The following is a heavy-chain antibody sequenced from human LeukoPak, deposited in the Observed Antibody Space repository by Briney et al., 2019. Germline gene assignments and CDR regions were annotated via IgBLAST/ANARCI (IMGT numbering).Heavy chain of an antibody. CDR2: MYYSGST. J-gene: IGHJ5*02. Sequence: SETLSLTCTVSGGSISNSSYYWGWIRQPPGKGLEWIGSMYYSGSTYYNPSLKSRVTISVDTSKNQFSLKLSSVTAADTAVYYCAREESGYPRVGSSPDWFDPWGQGTLVTVSS. CDR1: GGSISNSSYY. D-gene: IGHD3-22*01. V-gene: IGHV4-39*07. CDR3: AREESGYPRVGSSPDWFDP.